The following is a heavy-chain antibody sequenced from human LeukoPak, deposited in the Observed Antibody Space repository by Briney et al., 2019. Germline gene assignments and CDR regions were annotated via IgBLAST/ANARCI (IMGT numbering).Heavy chain of an antibody. CDR3: ARGRGLAEDY. J-gene: IGHJ4*02. CDR2: ISYDGTNK. Sequence: GGSLRLSCTASGFTFSNYAMHWVRQAPGKGLEWVAVISYDGTNKYYADSVKGRFTISRDNSKNTLYLQMNSLRAEDTAVYYCARGRGLAEDYWGQGTLVTVSS. CDR1: GFTFSNYA. V-gene: IGHV3-30*01. D-gene: IGHD3-16*01.